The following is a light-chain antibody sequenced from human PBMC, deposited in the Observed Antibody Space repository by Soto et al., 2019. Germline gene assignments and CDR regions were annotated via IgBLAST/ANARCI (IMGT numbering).Light chain of an antibody. J-gene: IGKJ5*01. CDR3: QQRSNWPRT. CDR1: QTISSW. CDR2: KAS. Sequence: DIQVTQSPATLSAFVGDRVTISCRASQTISSWLAWYQQKPGKAPKLLIYKASSLESGVPSRFSGSGSGTDFTLTISSLEPEDFAVYYCQQRSNWPRTFGQGTRLEIK. V-gene: IGKV1-5*03.